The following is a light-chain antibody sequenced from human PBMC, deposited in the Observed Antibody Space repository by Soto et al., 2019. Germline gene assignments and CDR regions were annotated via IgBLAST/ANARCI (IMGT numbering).Light chain of an antibody. V-gene: IGLV2-23*01. J-gene: IGLJ2*01. CDR1: SSDVGSYNL. CDR3: CSYAGSSTSVV. Sequence: QSVLTQPASVSGSPGQSITISCTGTSSDVGSYNLVSWYQQHPGKATKLMIYEGSKRPSGVSNRFSGSKSGNTASLTISGLQAEDEADYYCCSYAGSSTSVVFGGGTKVTVL. CDR2: EGS.